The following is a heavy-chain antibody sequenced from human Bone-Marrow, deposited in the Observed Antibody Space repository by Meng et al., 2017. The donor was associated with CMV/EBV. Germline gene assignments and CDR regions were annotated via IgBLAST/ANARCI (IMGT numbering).Heavy chain of an antibody. CDR1: GYSFTGYW. J-gene: IGHJ6*01. D-gene: IGHD2-8*02. Sequence: GESLKISCKGSGYSFTGYWIAWVRQMPGKGLEWMGIIYPGDSETRYNPSFQGQVTISADKSTSTPYLQWSSLKASDTAMFYCARLTDALAPAYYYYDMDVWGQGTTVTGSS. V-gene: IGHV5-51*01. CDR2: IYPGDSET. CDR3: ARLTDALAPAYYYYDMDV.